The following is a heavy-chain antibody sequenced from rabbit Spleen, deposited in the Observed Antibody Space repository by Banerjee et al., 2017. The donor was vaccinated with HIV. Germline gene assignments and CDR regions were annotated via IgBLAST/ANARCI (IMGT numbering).Heavy chain of an antibody. V-gene: IGHV1S40*01. D-gene: IGHD4-1*01. CDR2: IYNTDGTS. J-gene: IGHJ3*01. CDR3: ARGNRNDWLTRLDL. CDR1: GFSFSSAYD. Sequence: QSLEESGGDLVKPGASLTLTCTASGFSFSSAYDLCWVRQAPGKGLEWIGCIYNTDGTSYYASWAKGRSTISKTSSTTVDLKMISLTAADTATYFCARGNRNDWLTRLDLWGQGTLVTVS.